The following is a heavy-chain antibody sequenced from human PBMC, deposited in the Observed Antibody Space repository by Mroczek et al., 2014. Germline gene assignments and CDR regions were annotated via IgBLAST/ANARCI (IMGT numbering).Heavy chain of an antibody. CDR1: GGSFSGYY. J-gene: IGHJ4*02. CDR3: ARGNTYYDFWSGLFY. V-gene: IGHV4-34*01. D-gene: IGHD3-3*01. CDR2: INHSGST. Sequence: QVQLQQWGAGLLKPSETLSLTCAVYGGSFSGYYWSWIRQPPGKGLEWIGEINHSGSTNYNPSLKSRVTISVDTSKNQFSLKLSSVTAADTAVYYCARGNTYYDFWSGLFYWGQGTLVTSPQ.